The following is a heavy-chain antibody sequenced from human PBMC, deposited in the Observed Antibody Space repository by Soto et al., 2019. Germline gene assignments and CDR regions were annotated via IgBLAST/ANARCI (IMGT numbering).Heavy chain of an antibody. D-gene: IGHD5-12*01. V-gene: IGHV2-5*02. J-gene: IGHJ3*02. CDR3: AHRRFPGGYDDWGPREGTIHAFDI. CDR1: GFSLSTSGVG. Sequence: SGPTLVNPTQTLTLTCTFSGFSLSTSGVGVGWIRQPPGKALEWLALIYWDDDKRYSPSLKSRLTITKDTSKNQVVLTMTNMDPVDTATYYCAHRRFPGGYDDWGPREGTIHAFDIWGQGTMVTVSS. CDR2: IYWDDDK.